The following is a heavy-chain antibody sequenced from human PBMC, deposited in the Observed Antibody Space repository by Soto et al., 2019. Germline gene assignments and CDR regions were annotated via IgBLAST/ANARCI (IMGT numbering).Heavy chain of an antibody. Sequence: SETLSLTCAVYGGSFSGYYWSWIRQPPGKGLEWIGEINHSGSTNYNPSLKSRVTISVDTSKNQFSLKLSSVTAADTAVYYCARLRYDYDILTGYLYYFDYWGQGTLVTVSS. CDR2: INHSGST. J-gene: IGHJ4*02. V-gene: IGHV4-34*01. CDR3: ARLRYDYDILTGYLYYFDY. D-gene: IGHD3-9*01. CDR1: GGSFSGYY.